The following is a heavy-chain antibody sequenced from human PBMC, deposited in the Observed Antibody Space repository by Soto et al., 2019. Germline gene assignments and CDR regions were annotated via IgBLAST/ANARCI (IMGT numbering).Heavy chain of an antibody. D-gene: IGHD6-13*01. CDR2: IIPIFGTA. V-gene: IGHV1-69*06. Sequence: SLKVCCTTSGGTFSSSAISWVRQAPGQGLEWMGGIIPIFGTANYAQKFQGRVTITADKSTSTAYMELSSLRSEDTAVYYCARRSLVTAAAGTGFDPWGQGTLVTVSS. J-gene: IGHJ5*02. CDR1: GGTFSSSA. CDR3: ARRSLVTAAAGTGFDP.